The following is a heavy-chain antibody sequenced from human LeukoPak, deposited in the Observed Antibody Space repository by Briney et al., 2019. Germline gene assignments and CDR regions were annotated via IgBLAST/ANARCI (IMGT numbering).Heavy chain of an antibody. D-gene: IGHD3-16*02. V-gene: IGHV1-3*01. CDR1: GYSFINYA. Sequence: ASVRVSCKASGYSFINYALQWVRHAPGQGLEWMGWINAGNGNTQYSQKFQGRVTITRDTSASTVYMEMTYLRSEDTAVYYCVRDQKISFGGIIGPSVGLDVWGQGTTVTVSS. J-gene: IGHJ6*02. CDR3: VRDQKISFGGIIGPSVGLDV. CDR2: INAGNGNT.